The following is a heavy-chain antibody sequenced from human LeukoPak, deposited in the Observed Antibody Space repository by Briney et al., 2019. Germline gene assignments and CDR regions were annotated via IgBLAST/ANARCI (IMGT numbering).Heavy chain of an antibody. CDR2: INHSGST. V-gene: IGHV4-34*01. CDR3: ARDEGDSYVDTACGFDP. D-gene: IGHD5-18*01. J-gene: IGHJ5*02. Sequence: PSETLSLTCAVYGGSFSGYYWSWIRQPPGKGLEWIGEINHSGSTNYNPSLKSRVTISVDTSKNQFSLKLSSVTAADTAVYYCARDEGDSYVDTACGFDPWGQGTLVTVSS. CDR1: GGSFSGYY.